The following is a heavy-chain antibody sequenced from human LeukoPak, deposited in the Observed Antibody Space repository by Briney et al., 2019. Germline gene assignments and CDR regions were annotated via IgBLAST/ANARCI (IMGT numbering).Heavy chain of an antibody. Sequence: GGSLRLSCAASGFTVSSNYMSWVRQAPGKGLEWASVIYSGGSTYYADSVKGRFTISRDNSKNTLYLQMNSLRAEDTAVYYCAKDRLRYFDWLSPDYFDYWGQGTLVTVSS. J-gene: IGHJ4*02. CDR2: IYSGGST. CDR3: AKDRLRYFDWLSPDYFDY. D-gene: IGHD3-9*01. V-gene: IGHV3-53*01. CDR1: GFTVSSNY.